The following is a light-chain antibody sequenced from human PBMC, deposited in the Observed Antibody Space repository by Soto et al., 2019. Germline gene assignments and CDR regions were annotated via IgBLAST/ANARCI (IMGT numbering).Light chain of an antibody. CDR1: QSLSSN. V-gene: IGKV3-11*01. CDR2: DAS. CDR3: QQRRSWPRA. Sequence: EIVLTQSPSTLSLSPGETATLSRRASQSLSSNLAWYQQRPGQAPRLLIYDASNRATGIPARFSGSGSGTDFTLTISSLEPEDFAVYYCQQRRSWPRAFGQGTKVDIK. J-gene: IGKJ1*01.